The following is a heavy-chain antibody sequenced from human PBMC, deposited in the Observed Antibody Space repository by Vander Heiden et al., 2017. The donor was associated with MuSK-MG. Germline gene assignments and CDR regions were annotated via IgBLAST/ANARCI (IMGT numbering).Heavy chain of an antibody. Sequence: EVQLVESGGGLVQPGGSLRLSCAATEFTFGKYWMTWVRQAPGKGLEWVANINKDGSEKNYVDSVKGRFTISRDNAKNSLSLQMYSLRGEDTAVYYCVRDSDWYYLDYWGQGTLVTVSA. CDR3: VRDSDWYYLDY. V-gene: IGHV3-7*03. CDR2: INKDGSEK. J-gene: IGHJ4*02. CDR1: EFTFGKYW. D-gene: IGHD3-9*01.